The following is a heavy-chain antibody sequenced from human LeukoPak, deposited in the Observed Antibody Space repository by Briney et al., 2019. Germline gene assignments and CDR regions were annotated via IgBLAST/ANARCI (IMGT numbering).Heavy chain of an antibody. CDR2: ISHTGLT. CDR1: GGSFSGYY. Sequence: SETLSLTCAVYGGSFSGYYWTLIRQAPGKGLEWIGEISHTGLTGSNPSLKSRVTIFVDSSKKQFSLRMTSVTAADTGVYYCARVPDITARPCDTWGPGTLVTVSS. CDR3: ARVPDITARPCDT. V-gene: IGHV4-34*01. D-gene: IGHD1-1*01. J-gene: IGHJ5*02.